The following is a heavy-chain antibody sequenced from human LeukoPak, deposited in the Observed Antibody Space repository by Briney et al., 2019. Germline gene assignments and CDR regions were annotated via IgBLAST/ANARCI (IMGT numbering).Heavy chain of an antibody. D-gene: IGHD3-22*01. CDR3: ARGYYDSSGYLWYFDL. CDR1: GGSISSYY. J-gene: IGHJ2*01. Sequence: SETLSLACAVSGGSISSYYWSWIRQPPGKGLEWIGYIYYSGSTKYNPSLKSRVTISVDTSKNQFSLKLSSVTAADTAVYYCARGYYDSSGYLWYFDLWGRGTLVTVSS. CDR2: IYYSGST. V-gene: IGHV4-59*01.